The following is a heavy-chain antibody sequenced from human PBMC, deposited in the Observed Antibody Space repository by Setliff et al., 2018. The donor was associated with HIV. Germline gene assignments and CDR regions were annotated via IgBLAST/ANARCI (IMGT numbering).Heavy chain of an antibody. CDR3: ARGPSSTHWSPGYFQH. J-gene: IGHJ1*01. CDR2: ISYDGSRT. V-gene: IGHV3-30*07. D-gene: IGHD2-8*02. CDR1: GFTFKTFA. Sequence: GGSLRLSCVASGFTFKTFAMHWVRQAPGKGLEWVSVISYDGSRTFYADSVKGRFTISRDNSKNTLYLQVNNLRAEDTAVYYCARGPSSTHWSPGYFQHWGQGTPVTVSS.